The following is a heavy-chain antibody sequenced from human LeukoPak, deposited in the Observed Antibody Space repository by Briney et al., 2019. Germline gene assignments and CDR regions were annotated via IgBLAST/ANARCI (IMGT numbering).Heavy chain of an antibody. CDR2: ISGHNGNT. V-gene: IGHV1-18*01. D-gene: IGHD3-3*01. J-gene: IGHJ2*01. CDR1: GDIFSRYG. Sequence: ASVKVSCKASGDIFSRYGITWVRHAPGQGREWRGWISGHNGNTNYAQKFRDRVTMTTDTSTSTVYMELSRLRSDDTAVYYCARGPPITIRAWVTWYFDLWGRGTLVTVSS. CDR3: ARGPPITIRAWVTWYFDL.